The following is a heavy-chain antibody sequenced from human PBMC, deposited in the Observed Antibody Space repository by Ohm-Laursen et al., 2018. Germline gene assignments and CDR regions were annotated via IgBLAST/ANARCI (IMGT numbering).Heavy chain of an antibody. CDR1: GFTFSSYS. J-gene: IGHJ4*02. V-gene: IGHV3-21*01. CDR3: AREWGYSSSLGY. CDR2: ISSSSSYI. D-gene: IGHD6-6*01. Sequence: GSLRLSCTASGFTFSSYSMNWVRQAPGKGLEWVSSISSSSSYIYYADSVKGRFTISRDNAKNSLYLQMNSLRAEDTAVYYCAREWGYSSSLGYWGQGTLVTVSS.